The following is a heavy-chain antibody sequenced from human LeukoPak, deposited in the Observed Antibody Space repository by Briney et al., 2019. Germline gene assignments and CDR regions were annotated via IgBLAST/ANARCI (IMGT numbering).Heavy chain of an antibody. CDR1: GGTFSSYA. J-gene: IGHJ2*01. V-gene: IGHV1-69*13. Sequence: GASVKVSCKASGGTFSSYAISWVRQAPGQGLEWMGGIIPIFGTANYAQKFQGRVTITADESTSTAYMELSSLRSEDTAVYYCAKGSRIQLWTIPWYFDLWGRGTLVTVSS. CDR2: IIPIFGTA. CDR3: AKGSRIQLWTIPWYFDL. D-gene: IGHD5-18*01.